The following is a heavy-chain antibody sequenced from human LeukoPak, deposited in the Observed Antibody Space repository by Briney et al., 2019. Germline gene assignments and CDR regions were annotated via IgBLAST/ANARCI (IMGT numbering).Heavy chain of an antibody. Sequence: SETLSLTCTVSGGSISSYYWSWIRQPPGKGLEWIGYIYTSGSTNYNPSLKSRVTISVDTSKNQFSLKLSYVTAADTAVYYCARRPLSSVSFDIWGQGTMVTVSS. V-gene: IGHV4-4*09. J-gene: IGHJ3*02. D-gene: IGHD1-14*01. CDR3: ARRPLSSVSFDI. CDR2: IYTSGST. CDR1: GGSISSYY.